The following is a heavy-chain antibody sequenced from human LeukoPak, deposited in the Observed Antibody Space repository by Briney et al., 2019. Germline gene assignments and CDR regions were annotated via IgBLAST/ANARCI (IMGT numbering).Heavy chain of an antibody. Sequence: PGRSLRLSCAASGFTFSTYGMHWVRQAPGKGLEWVALISKDGSDKSYADSVKGRSTISRDNSKNTLYLQMNSLRAEDTAVYYCARDMGPGYSSGGGYFDYWGQGTLVTVSS. V-gene: IGHV3-30*03. CDR1: GFTFSTYG. D-gene: IGHD6-19*01. CDR2: ISKDGSDK. CDR3: ARDMGPGYSSGGGYFDY. J-gene: IGHJ4*02.